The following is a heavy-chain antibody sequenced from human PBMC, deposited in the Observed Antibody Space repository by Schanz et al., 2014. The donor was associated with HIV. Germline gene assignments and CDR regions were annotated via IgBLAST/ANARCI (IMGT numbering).Heavy chain of an antibody. D-gene: IGHD5-12*01. CDR1: GFTFSNYG. V-gene: IGHV3-30*03. CDR2: ISYDGRNK. J-gene: IGHJ4*02. CDR3: TTDQFGGYFVH. Sequence: QVQLVESGGGVVQPGRSLKLSCAASGFTFSNYGMHWVRQAPGKGLEWVAVISYDGRNKYFGHSVRGRFTISRDNAKNSLYLQMNSLRDDDMAVYYCTTDQFGGYFVHWGQGALVTVSS.